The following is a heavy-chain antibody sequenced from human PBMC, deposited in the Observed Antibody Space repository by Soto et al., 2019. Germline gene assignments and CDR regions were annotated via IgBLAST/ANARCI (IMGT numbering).Heavy chain of an antibody. J-gene: IGHJ4*02. Sequence: QVQLQESGPGLVKPSDTLSLTCTVSGGSISSYYWIWIRQPPGKGLEWIGHIYYLGSTNNKPSLKARATISLDTSKHQFSLTLSSVTAAYTAVDYCARRLVYCSGGSCSYYFAYWGQGTLVTVSS. CDR1: GGSISSYY. CDR2: IYYLGST. D-gene: IGHD2-15*01. V-gene: IGHV4-59*08. CDR3: ARRLVYCSGGSCSYYFAY.